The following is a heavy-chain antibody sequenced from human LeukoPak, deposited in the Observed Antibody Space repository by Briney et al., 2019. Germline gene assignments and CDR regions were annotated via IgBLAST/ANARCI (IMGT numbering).Heavy chain of an antibody. D-gene: IGHD6-13*01. CDR3: ARASQYSSSLMTYYYYYGMDV. V-gene: IGHV4-34*01. CDR1: GGSFSGYY. CDR2: INHSGST. Sequence: SETLSLTCAVYGGSFSGYYWSWLRQPPGKGLEWIGEINHSGSTNYNPSPKNRTTISVNTSKNQFPLRLSSVTAADTAVYYCARASQYSSSLMTYYYYYGMDVWGKGTTVTVSS. J-gene: IGHJ6*04.